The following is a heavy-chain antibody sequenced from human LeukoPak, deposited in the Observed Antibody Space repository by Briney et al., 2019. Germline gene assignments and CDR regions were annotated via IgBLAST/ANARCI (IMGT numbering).Heavy chain of an antibody. V-gene: IGHV4-38-2*01. D-gene: IGHD3-10*01. CDR3: ARARGVKKWFDP. CDR1: GYSISSGYY. CDR2: IYYSGST. Sequence: PSETLSLTCSVSGYSISSGYYWGWIRQPPGKGLEWIGSIYYSGSTYYNPSLKSRVTISVDTSKNQFSLKLSSVTAADTAVYYCARARGVKKWFDPWGQGTLVTVSS. J-gene: IGHJ5*02.